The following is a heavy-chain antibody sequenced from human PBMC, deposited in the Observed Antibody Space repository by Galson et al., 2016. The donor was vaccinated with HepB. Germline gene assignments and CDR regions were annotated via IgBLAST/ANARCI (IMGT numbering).Heavy chain of an antibody. J-gene: IGHJ6*02. Sequence: SLRLSCAASGFTFSPYWMHWVRQIPGRGLEWLSRINSDGSSITYADSVKGRFTISRDNAKNTLYLQMNSLRDEDTAMYYCTRVKCTDTCSYYYGMDVWGQGTTVTVS. V-gene: IGHV3-74*01. CDR3: TRVKCTDTCSYYYGMDV. CDR1: GFTFSPYW. CDR2: INSDGSSI. D-gene: IGHD2-8*02.